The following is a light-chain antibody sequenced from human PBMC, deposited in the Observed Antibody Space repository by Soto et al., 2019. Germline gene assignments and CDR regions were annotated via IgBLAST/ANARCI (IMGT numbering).Light chain of an antibody. V-gene: IGKV3-20*01. Sequence: EIVLTQSPGTLSLSPGERATLSCRARRSVRSSYVAWYQQKVGQAPRLLIYGASIRATGIPDRFSGTGSGTDFTHTISGLEPEDFAVYYCQQYGDSPPSYTFGQGTKLEIK. CDR2: GAS. J-gene: IGKJ2*01. CDR3: QQYGDSPPSYT. CDR1: RSVRSSY.